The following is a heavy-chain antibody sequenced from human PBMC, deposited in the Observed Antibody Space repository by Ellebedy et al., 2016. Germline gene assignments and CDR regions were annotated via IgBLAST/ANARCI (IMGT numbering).Heavy chain of an antibody. CDR2: IYPGDSDT. D-gene: IGHD3-22*01. J-gene: IGHJ3*02. Sequence: GESLKISCNGSGYSFTSYWIGWVRQMPGKGLEWIGIIYPGDSDTRYSPSFQGQVTIPADKSISTAYLQWSSLKASDTAMYYCARQYYYESSGYYYSDAFDIWGQGTMVTVSS. CDR3: ARQYYYESSGYYYSDAFDI. CDR1: GYSFTSYW. V-gene: IGHV5-51*01.